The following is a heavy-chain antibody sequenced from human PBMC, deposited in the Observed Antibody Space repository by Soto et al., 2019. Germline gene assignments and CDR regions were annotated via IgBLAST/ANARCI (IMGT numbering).Heavy chain of an antibody. J-gene: IGHJ4*02. V-gene: IGHV3-23*01. CDR3: AKDLYITMVRSPFDY. CDR1: GFTFSSYA. D-gene: IGHD3-10*01. Sequence: PGGSLRLSCAASGFTFSSYAMSWVRQAPGKGLEWVSAISGSGGSTYYADSVKGRFTISRDNSKNTLYLQMNSLRAEDTAVYYCAKDLYITMVRSPFDYWGQGTLVTVSS. CDR2: ISGSGGST.